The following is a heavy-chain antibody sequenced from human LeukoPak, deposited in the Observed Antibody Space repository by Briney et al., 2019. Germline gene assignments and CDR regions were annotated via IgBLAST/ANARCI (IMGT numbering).Heavy chain of an antibody. D-gene: IGHD3-10*01. Sequence: GGSLRLSCAASGFTFSSYWMSWVRQAPGKGLEWVANIKQDGSEKYYVDSVKGRFTISRDNAKNSLYLQMSSLRAEDTAVYYCARARYSGSYNFDYWGQGTLVTVSS. CDR1: GFTFSSYW. J-gene: IGHJ4*02. V-gene: IGHV3-7*01. CDR3: ARARYSGSYNFDY. CDR2: IKQDGSEK.